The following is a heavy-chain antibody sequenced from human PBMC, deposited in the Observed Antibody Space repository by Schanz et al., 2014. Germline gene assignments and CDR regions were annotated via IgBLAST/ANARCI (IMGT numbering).Heavy chain of an antibody. CDR1: GVTFSSYD. Sequence: QVQLVESGGGVVQPGGSLRLSCAASGVTFSSYDMHWVRQAPGKGLEWVGFISFDGRNTGYAHSVKGRFTISRDNFKNTLFLQMNSLRAEDTAVYYCAKEKEEVAADGSFFDYWGQGTLVTVSS. J-gene: IGHJ4*02. CDR2: ISFDGRNT. V-gene: IGHV3-30*02. CDR3: AKEKEEVAADGSFFDY. D-gene: IGHD6-13*01.